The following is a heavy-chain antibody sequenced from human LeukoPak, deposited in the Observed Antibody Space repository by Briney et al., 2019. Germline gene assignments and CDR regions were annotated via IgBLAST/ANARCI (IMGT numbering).Heavy chain of an antibody. CDR1: GYTFTSYY. V-gene: IGHV1-2*02. Sequence: ASVKVSCKASGYTFTSYYMHWVRQAPGQGLEWMGWINPNSGGTNYAQKFQGRVTMTRDTSISTAYMELSRLRSDDTVVYYCARDRPGYSYGSVGYYFDYWGQGTLVTVSS. CDR2: INPNSGGT. J-gene: IGHJ4*02. CDR3: ARDRPGYSYGSVGYYFDY. D-gene: IGHD5-18*01.